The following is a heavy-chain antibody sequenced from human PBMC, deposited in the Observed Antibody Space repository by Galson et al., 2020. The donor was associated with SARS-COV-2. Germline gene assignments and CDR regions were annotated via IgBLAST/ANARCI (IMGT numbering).Heavy chain of an antibody. V-gene: IGHV3-48*03. CDR3: ARGGLRDSSCDPLY. D-gene: IGHD3-22*01. J-gene: IGHJ4*02. CDR1: GFNFSSYE. Sequence: GGALRLSCAASGFNFSSYEMNWVRQAPGKGLEWVSYISSSGSTIYYPDSVKGRFTISRDNAKNSLYLQMNSLRAEDTAVYYCARGGLRDSSCDPLYWGQGTLVTVSS. CDR2: ISSSGSTI.